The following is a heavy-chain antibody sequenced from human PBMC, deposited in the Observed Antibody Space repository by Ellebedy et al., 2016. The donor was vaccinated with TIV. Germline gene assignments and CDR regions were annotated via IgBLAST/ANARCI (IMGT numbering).Heavy chain of an antibody. J-gene: IGHJ4*02. CDR1: GFTFATYA. Sequence: GGSLRLXXAASGFTFATYAMSWVRHAPGKGLEWVSAISGSGDNTYYADSVKGRFTISRDNSKNTLYLQLNSLRAEDTAIYYCVAFTVNFDFWGQGTLVTVSS. D-gene: IGHD3-3*02. CDR2: ISGSGDNT. CDR3: VAFTVNFDF. V-gene: IGHV3-23*01.